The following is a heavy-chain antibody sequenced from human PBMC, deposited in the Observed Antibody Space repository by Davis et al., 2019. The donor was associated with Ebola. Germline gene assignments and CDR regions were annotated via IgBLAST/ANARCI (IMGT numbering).Heavy chain of an antibody. CDR1: GFSVSTNY. CDR2: INHSGST. D-gene: IGHD3-10*01. Sequence: ESLKISCAASGFSVSTNYMSWVRQPPGKGLEWIGEINHSGSTNYNPSLKSRVTISVDTSKNQFSLKLSPVTAADTAVYYCARVNMVRGVIITFDGMDVWGKGTTVTVSS. V-gene: IGHV4-34*01. CDR3: ARVNMVRGVIITFDGMDV. J-gene: IGHJ6*04.